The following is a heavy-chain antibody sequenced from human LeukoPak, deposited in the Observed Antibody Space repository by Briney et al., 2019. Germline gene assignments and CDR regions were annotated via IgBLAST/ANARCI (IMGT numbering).Heavy chain of an antibody. D-gene: IGHD3-22*01. CDR2: IYYSGST. Sequence: SETLSLTCTVSGGSISSYYWSWIRQPPGKRLEWIGYIYYSGSTNYNPSLKSRVTISVDTSKNQFSLKLSSVTAADTAVYYCARDGDYDSPFDYWGQGTLVTVSS. J-gene: IGHJ4*02. CDR1: GGSISSYY. CDR3: ARDGDYDSPFDY. V-gene: IGHV4-59*01.